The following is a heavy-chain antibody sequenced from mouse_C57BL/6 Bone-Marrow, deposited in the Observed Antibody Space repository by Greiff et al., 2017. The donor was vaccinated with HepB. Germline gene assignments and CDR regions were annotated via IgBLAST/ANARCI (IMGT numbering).Heavy chain of an antibody. CDR3: TLTTVVATPFDY. CDR1: GFNIKDDY. J-gene: IGHJ2*01. V-gene: IGHV14-4*01. CDR2: IDPENGDT. D-gene: IGHD1-1*01. Sequence: EVQLQQSGAELVRPGASVKLSCTASGFNIKDDYMHWVKQRPEQGLEWIGWIDPENGDTEYASQFPGKATITADTSSNTAYLQLSSLTSEDTAVYYCTLTTVVATPFDYWGQGTTLTVSS.